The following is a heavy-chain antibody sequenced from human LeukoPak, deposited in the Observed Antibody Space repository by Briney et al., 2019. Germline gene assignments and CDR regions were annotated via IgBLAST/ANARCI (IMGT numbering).Heavy chain of an antibody. CDR2: IYTSGST. J-gene: IGHJ4*02. CDR1: GGSISSGSYY. CDR3: ARGPFIAARHYFDY. D-gene: IGHD6-6*01. Sequence: SETLSLTCTVSGGSISSGSYYWSWIRQPAGKGLEWIGRIYTSGSTNYNPFLKSRVTISVDTSKNQFSLKLSSVTAADTAVYYCARGPFIAARHYFDYWGQGTLVTVSS. V-gene: IGHV4-61*02.